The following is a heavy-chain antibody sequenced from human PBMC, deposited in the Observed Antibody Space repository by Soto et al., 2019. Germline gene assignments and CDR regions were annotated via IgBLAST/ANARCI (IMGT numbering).Heavy chain of an antibody. CDR3: ARGHTHPYYDSSGYYRD. D-gene: IGHD3-22*01. J-gene: IGHJ4*02. CDR1: GGTFSSYT. Sequence: QVQLVQSGAEVKKPGSSVKVSCKASGGTFSSYTISWVRQAPGQGLEWMGRIIPILGIANYAQKFQGRVTITADKSTSTAYMELSSLRSEDTAVYYCARGHTHPYYDSSGYYRDWGQGTLVTVSS. V-gene: IGHV1-69*02. CDR2: IIPILGIA.